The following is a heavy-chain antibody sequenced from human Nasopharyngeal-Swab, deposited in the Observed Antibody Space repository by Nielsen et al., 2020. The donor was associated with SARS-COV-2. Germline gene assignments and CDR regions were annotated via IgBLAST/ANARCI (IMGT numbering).Heavy chain of an antibody. D-gene: IGHD1-26*01. V-gene: IGHV3-74*01. Sequence: VRSLRLYSAASVFTFSSYWMHWVRHAPVNALLFVSRIKSDGSSTSYADPVKGRFTISRDNAKNTLYLQMNSLRAEDTAVYYCARAGIVGAPGDFDYWGQGTLVTVSS. CDR3: ARAGIVGAPGDFDY. CDR2: IKSDGSST. CDR1: VFTFSSYW. J-gene: IGHJ4*02.